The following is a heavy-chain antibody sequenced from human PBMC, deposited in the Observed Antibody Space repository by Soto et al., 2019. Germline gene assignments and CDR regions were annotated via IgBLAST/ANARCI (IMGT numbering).Heavy chain of an antibody. Sequence: LGEALKISCKGSGYSFTSYWISWVRQMPGKGLEWMGRIDPSDSYTNYSPSFQGHVTISADKSISTAYLQWSSLKASDTAMYYCARFPSRIAAAVPYYYYHGMDVWGQGTTVTVSS. CDR2: IDPSDSYT. CDR1: GYSFTSYW. D-gene: IGHD6-13*01. J-gene: IGHJ6*02. V-gene: IGHV5-10-1*01. CDR3: ARFPSRIAAAVPYYYYHGMDV.